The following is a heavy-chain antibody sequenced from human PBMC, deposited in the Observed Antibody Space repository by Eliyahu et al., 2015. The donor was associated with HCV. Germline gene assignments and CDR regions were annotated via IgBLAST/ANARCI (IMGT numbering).Heavy chain of an antibody. D-gene: IGHD1/OR15-1a*01. CDR3: ARDSNNFDY. V-gene: IGHV3-53*01. CDR1: NF. CDR2: IYSGGST. Sequence: NFMSWVRQAPGKGLEWVSLIYSGGSTYYADSVKGRFTISRDNSKNTVYLQMNSLTDEDTAVYYCARDSNNFDYWGQGTLVTVSS. J-gene: IGHJ4*02.